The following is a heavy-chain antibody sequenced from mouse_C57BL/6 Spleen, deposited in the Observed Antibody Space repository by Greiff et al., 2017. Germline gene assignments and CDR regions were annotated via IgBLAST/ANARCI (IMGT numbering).Heavy chain of an antibody. CDR1: GYTFTSYW. V-gene: IGHV1-72*01. CDR2: IDPNSGGT. CDR3: ARYDYGSSYYAMDY. Sequence: QVQLQQPGAELVKPGASVKLSCKASGYTFTSYWMHWVKQRPGRGLEWIGRIDPNSGGTKYNEKFKSKATLTVDKPSSTAYMKLSSLTSEDSAVYYCARYDYGSSYYAMDYWGQGTSVTVSS. J-gene: IGHJ4*01. D-gene: IGHD1-1*01.